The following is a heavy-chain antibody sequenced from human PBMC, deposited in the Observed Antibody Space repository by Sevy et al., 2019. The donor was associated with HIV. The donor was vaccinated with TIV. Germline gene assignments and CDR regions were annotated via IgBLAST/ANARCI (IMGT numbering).Heavy chain of an antibody. Sequence: SETLSLTCTVSGGSISSSSYYWGWIRQPPGKGLEWIGSIYYSGSTYYNPSLKSRVTISVDTSKNQFSLKLSSVTAADTAVYYCVRHGPHIVGATRKYYFDYWGQGTLVTVSS. CDR2: IYYSGST. D-gene: IGHD1-26*01. CDR3: VRHGPHIVGATRKYYFDY. J-gene: IGHJ4*02. CDR1: GGSISSSSYY. V-gene: IGHV4-39*01.